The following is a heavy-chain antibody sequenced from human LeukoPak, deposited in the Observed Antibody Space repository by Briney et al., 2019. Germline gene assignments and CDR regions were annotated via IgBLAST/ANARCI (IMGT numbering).Heavy chain of an antibody. D-gene: IGHD4-17*01. CDR2: ISGSGGST. V-gene: IGHV3-23*01. CDR1: GFTFSDYG. J-gene: IGHJ4*02. CDR3: AKPRGDYDYFDY. Sequence: GGTLRLSCAASGFTFSDYGMTWVRQAPGKGLEWVSAISGSGGSTYYADSVKGRFTISRDNSKNTLYLQMNSLRAEDTAVYYCAKPRGDYDYFDYWGQGTLVTVSS.